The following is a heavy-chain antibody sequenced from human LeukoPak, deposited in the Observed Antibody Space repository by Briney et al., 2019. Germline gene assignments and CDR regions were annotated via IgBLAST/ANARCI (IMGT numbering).Heavy chain of an antibody. Sequence: GGSLRLSCAASGFTFSDYYMSWIRQAPGKGLEWVSYISSSGSTLYYADSVKGRITISRDNAKNSLYLRMNSLRAGDTAVYYCARRRYNWNAIDYWGQGTLVTVSS. CDR1: GFTFSDYY. CDR2: ISSSGSTL. J-gene: IGHJ4*02. D-gene: IGHD1-20*01. V-gene: IGHV3-11*01. CDR3: ARRRYNWNAIDY.